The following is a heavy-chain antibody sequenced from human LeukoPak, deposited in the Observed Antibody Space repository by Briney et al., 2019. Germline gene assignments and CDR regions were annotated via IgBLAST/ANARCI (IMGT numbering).Heavy chain of an antibody. V-gene: IGHV3-11*04. J-gene: IGHJ4*02. Sequence: PGGSLRLSCAASGFTFSDSYMTWIRQAPGKGLEWVSYISSSGSTIYYADSVKGRFTISRVNAKNSLYLQMNSLRAEDTAVYYCAKDQRDYYDRGGLDYWGQGTLVTVSS. CDR1: GFTFSDSY. D-gene: IGHD3-22*01. CDR3: AKDQRDYYDRGGLDY. CDR2: ISSSGSTI.